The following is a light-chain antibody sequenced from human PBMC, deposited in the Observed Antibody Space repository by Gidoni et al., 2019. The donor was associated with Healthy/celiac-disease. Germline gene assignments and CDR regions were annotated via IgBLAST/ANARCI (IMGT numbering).Light chain of an antibody. CDR3: QQRSNWPPT. V-gene: IGKV3-11*01. CDR2: DAS. CDR1: QSVSSY. J-gene: IGKJ4*01. Sequence: IVLTQSPATLSLSPGERATLSCRASQSVSSYLAWYQQKPVQAPQLLIYDASNRATGIPARFSGSGSGTDFTLTISSLEPEDFAVYYCQQRSNWPPTFGGXTKVEIK.